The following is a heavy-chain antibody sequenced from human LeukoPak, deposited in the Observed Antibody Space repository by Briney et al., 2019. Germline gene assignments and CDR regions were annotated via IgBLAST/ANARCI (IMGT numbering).Heavy chain of an antibody. D-gene: IGHD3-10*01. CDR3: ARTLIPLIYHGSGSRPFDY. CDR1: GYTFTGYY. CDR2: INPNSGGT. V-gene: IGHV1-2*02. J-gene: IGHJ4*02. Sequence: GASVKVSCKASGYTFTGYYMHWVRQAPGQGLEWMGWINPNSGGTNYAQKFQGRVTMTRDTSISTAYMELSRLRSDDTAVYYCARTLIPLIYHGSGSRPFDYWGQGTLVTVSS.